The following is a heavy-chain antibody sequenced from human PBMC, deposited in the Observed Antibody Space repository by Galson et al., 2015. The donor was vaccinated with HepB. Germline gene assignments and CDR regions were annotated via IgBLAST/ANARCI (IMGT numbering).Heavy chain of an antibody. D-gene: IGHD2-2*02. CDR2: TYYRSKWYN. V-gene: IGHV6-1*01. CDR1: GDSVSSNSAA. J-gene: IGHJ4*02. Sequence: CAISGDSVSSNSAAWNWIRQSPSRGLEWLGRTYYRSKWYNDYAVSVKSRITINPDTSKNQLSLQLNSVTPEDTAVYYCARVDCSSTSCYRDFDYWGQGTLVTVSS. CDR3: ARVDCSSTSCYRDFDY.